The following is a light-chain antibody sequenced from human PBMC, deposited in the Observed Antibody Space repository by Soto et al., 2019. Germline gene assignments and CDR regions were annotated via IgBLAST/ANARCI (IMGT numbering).Light chain of an antibody. Sequence: TQSPSSVSASVGDRVTITCRASQGISILLAWYQQKPGQPPRLLIYNAFTRATGIPARFSGSGSGTDFTLTISRLEPEDFAVFYCQHYGSSPLITFARGTRLETK. V-gene: IGKV3-20*01. CDR3: QHYGSSPLIT. J-gene: IGKJ5*01. CDR1: QGISIL. CDR2: NAF.